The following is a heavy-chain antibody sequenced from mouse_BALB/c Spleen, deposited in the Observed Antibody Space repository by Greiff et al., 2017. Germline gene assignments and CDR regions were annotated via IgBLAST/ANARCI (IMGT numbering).Heavy chain of an antibody. V-gene: IGHV3-2*02. CDR3: ARFNDYGWFAY. D-gene: IGHD2-4*01. CDR2: ISYSGST. CDR1: GYSITSDYA. Sequence: VQLKESGPGLVKPSQSLSLTCTVTGYSITSDYAWNWIRQFPGNKLEWMGYISYSGSTSYNPSLKSRISITRDTSKNQFFLQLNSVTTEDTATYYCARFNDYGWFAYWGQGTLVTVSA. J-gene: IGHJ3*01.